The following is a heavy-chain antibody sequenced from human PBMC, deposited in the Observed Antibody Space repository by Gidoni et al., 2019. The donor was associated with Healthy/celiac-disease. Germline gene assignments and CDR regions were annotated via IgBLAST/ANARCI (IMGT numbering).Heavy chain of an antibody. Sequence: EVQLVESGGGLVQPGGSLRLSCAASGFTFRSYSMNWVRQAPGKGLEWVSYISSSSSTIYYADSVKGRFTISRDNAKNSLYLQMNSLRDEDTAVYYCARDNGGSYYYYGMDVWGQGTTVTVSS. D-gene: IGHD2-8*01. V-gene: IGHV3-48*02. CDR3: ARDNGGSYYYYGMDV. CDR2: ISSSSSTI. J-gene: IGHJ6*02. CDR1: GFTFRSYS.